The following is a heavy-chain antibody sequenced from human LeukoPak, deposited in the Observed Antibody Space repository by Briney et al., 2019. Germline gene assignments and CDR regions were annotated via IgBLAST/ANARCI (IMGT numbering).Heavy chain of an antibody. CDR2: ISGSGGST. J-gene: IGHJ4*02. D-gene: IGHD7-27*01. V-gene: IGHV3-23*01. CDR3: ASLGMGFDY. CDR1: GFTFSSYA. Sequence: PGRSLRLSCAAFGFTFSSYAMHWVRQAPGKGLEWVSAISGSGGSTYYADSVKGRFTISRDNSKNTLYLQMNSLRAEDTAVYYCASLGMGFDYWGQGTLVTVSS.